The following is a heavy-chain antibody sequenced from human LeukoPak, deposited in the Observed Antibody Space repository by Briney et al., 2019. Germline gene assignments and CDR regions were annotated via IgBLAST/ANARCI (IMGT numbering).Heavy chain of an antibody. V-gene: IGHV3-23*01. Sequence: GGSLRLSCVASGFTFSSYVMNWVCQAPGKGLEWVSGISDSGGSTYYADSVKGRFTISRDNSKNTLYLQMNSLRAEDTAVYYCANEIRPNDYWGQGTQVTVSS. D-gene: IGHD4-17*01. CDR3: ANEIRPNDY. CDR1: GFTFSSYV. CDR2: ISDSGGST. J-gene: IGHJ4*02.